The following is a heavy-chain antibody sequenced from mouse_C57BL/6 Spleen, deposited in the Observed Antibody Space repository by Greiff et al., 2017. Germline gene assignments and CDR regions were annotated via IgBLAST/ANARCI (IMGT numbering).Heavy chain of an antibody. CDR2: INPSTGGT. Sequence: EVQLQQSGPELVKPGASVKISCKASGYSFTGYYMNWVKQSPEKSLEWIGEINPSTGGTTYNQKFKAKATLTVDKSSSTAYMQLKSLTSEDSAVYYCARSTMDDYWGQGTLVTVSA. D-gene: IGHD2-1*01. J-gene: IGHJ3*01. CDR3: ARSTMDDY. V-gene: IGHV1-42*01. CDR1: GYSFTGYY.